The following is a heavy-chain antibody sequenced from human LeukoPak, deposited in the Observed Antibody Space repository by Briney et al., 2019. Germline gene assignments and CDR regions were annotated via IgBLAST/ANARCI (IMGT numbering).Heavy chain of an antibody. CDR1: GFTLSSYG. V-gene: IGHV3-33*01. CDR2: IGYDGRNK. Sequence: PGGSLRLSCAASGFTLSSYGMHWVRQAPPKGLEWVAVIGYDGRNKYYADFVKGRFTISRDNSKNTLYLQMNSLRAEDTAVYYCASIAAAGTGYWGQGTLVTVSS. J-gene: IGHJ4*02. CDR3: ASIAAAGTGY. D-gene: IGHD6-13*01.